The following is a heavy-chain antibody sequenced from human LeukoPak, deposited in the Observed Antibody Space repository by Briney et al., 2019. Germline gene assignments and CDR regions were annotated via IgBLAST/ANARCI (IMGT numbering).Heavy chain of an antibody. J-gene: IGHJ6*03. CDR3: VRKKKVHSLSIYYYYYMDV. CDR2: IKQDGSEK. Sequence: GGSLRLSCAASGFTFSSYWVSWVRQAPGKGLEWVANIKQDGSEKYYVDSMKGRFTISRDNAKNSLYLQMNSLRAEDTAVYYCVRKKKVHSLSIYYYYYMDVWGKGTTVTVSS. V-gene: IGHV3-7*01. CDR1: GFTFSSYW. D-gene: IGHD3-16*01.